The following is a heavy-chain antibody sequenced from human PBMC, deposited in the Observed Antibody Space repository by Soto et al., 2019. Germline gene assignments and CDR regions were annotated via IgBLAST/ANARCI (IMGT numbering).Heavy chain of an antibody. CDR2: IYYSGST. V-gene: IGHV4-31*03. CDR1: GGSISSGGYY. J-gene: IGHJ4*02. D-gene: IGHD3-10*01. Sequence: QVQLQESGPGLVKPSQTLSLTCTVSGGSISSGGYYWSWIRQHPGKGLEWIGYIYYSGSTYYNPSLKSRFTISVATSKNQFSLKLSSVTAADTAVYYCARIVRETYYYGSGSYPAVDYWGQGTLVTVSS. CDR3: ARIVRETYYYGSGSYPAVDY.